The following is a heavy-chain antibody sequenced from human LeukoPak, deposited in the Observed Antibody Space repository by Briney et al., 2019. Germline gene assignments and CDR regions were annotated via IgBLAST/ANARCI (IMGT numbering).Heavy chain of an antibody. CDR2: ISSSGGTI. J-gene: IGHJ6*03. V-gene: IGHV3-48*03. D-gene: IGHD3-10*01. CDR3: ARNYGSGSYYTGSYYYYMDV. CDR1: GFTFSSYE. Sequence: GGSLRLSCAASGFTFSSYEMNWVRQAPGKGLEWVSYISSSGGTIYYADSVKGRFTISRDNAKNSLYLQMNSLRAEDTAVYYCARNYGSGSYYTGSYYYYMDVWGKGTTVTISS.